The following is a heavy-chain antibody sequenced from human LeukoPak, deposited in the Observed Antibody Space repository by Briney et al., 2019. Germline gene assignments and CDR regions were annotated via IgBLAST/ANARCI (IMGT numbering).Heavy chain of an antibody. V-gene: IGHV3-23*01. J-gene: IGHJ4*02. CDR1: GFTFSRSA. Sequence: GGSLRLSCAASGFTFSRSAMTWVRQGPGTGLEFVASIIYSGGATYYADSVKGRFTISRDNSKNTLYLQMNSLRAEDTALYYCAKDGLYYDGSEHVYYFDSWGQGTLVTVSS. CDR2: IIYSGGAT. D-gene: IGHD3-22*01. CDR3: AKDGLYYDGSEHVYYFDS.